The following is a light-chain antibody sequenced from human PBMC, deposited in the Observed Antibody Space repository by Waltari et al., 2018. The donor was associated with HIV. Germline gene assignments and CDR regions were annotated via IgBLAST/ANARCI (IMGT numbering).Light chain of an antibody. J-gene: IGKJ4*01. CDR3: QQYVSSPLT. Sequence: ELVLTQSPGTLSLSPGERATLPCRASQSVSSNYLAWYQQKPGQAPRLLIYGASSRATGLPDRISGRGSGTDFTLTISRLEPEDFAVYFCQQYVSSPLTFGGGTNLEIK. V-gene: IGKV3-20*01. CDR2: GAS. CDR1: QSVSSNY.